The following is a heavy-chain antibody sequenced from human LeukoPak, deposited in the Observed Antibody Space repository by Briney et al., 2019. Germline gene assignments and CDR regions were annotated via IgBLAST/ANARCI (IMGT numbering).Heavy chain of an antibody. CDR2: IRSKAYGGTT. Sequence: PGRSLRLSCTASGFTFGDYAMSWVRQAPGKGLEWVGFIRSKAYGGTTEYAASVKGRFTISRDDSKSIAYLQMNSLKTEDTAVYYRTRYSGYFDAFDIWGQGTMVTVSS. D-gene: IGHD5-12*01. V-gene: IGHV3-49*04. CDR1: GFTFGDYA. CDR3: TRYSGYFDAFDI. J-gene: IGHJ3*02.